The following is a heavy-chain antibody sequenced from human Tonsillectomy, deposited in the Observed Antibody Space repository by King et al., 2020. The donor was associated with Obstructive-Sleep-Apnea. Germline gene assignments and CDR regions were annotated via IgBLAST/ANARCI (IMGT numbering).Heavy chain of an antibody. CDR3: ATQSMVRGVIHHRHY. Sequence: QLQESGPGLVKPSETLSLTCSVSGGSISSSNYYWGWIRQPPGKGLEWIGSIYYSGSTYYNPSLKSRVTISVDTSKNQFSLKLSSVTAADTAVYYCATQSMVRGVIHHRHYWGQGTLVTVSS. CDR1: GGSISSSNYY. J-gene: IGHJ4*02. CDR2: IYYSGST. D-gene: IGHD3-10*01. V-gene: IGHV4-39*07.